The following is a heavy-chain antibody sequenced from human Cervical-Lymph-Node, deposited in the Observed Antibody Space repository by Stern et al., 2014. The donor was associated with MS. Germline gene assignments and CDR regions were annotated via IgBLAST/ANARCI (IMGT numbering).Heavy chain of an antibody. Sequence: QITLKESGPVLVKPTETLTLTCTVSGFSLSNARMGVSWIRQPPGKALEWLAHIFSNDKKSYSTSLKSRLSISKDTSKSQVVLTMTNMDPVDTATYYCARIAAAGTAGYFDFWGQGTLVTVSS. CDR2: IFSNDKK. CDR1: GFSLSNARMG. D-gene: IGHD1-1*01. CDR3: ARIAAAGTAGYFDF. V-gene: IGHV2-26*01. J-gene: IGHJ4*02.